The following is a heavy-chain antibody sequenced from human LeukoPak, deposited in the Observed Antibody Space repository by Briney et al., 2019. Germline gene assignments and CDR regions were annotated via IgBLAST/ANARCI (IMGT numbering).Heavy chain of an antibody. V-gene: IGHV3-7*01. D-gene: IGHD2-2*01. J-gene: IGHJ3*02. CDR3: ARGHGVVAASDDAFDI. CDR2: IKHDGGET. Sequence: GGSLRLSCAASGFTFSRDSTHWVRQAPGKGLEWVANIKHDGGETYYVDSMKGRITISRDNVKNSMYLEMNSLRPEDTAVYYCARGHGVVAASDDAFDIWGQGTMVTVSS. CDR1: GFTFSRDS.